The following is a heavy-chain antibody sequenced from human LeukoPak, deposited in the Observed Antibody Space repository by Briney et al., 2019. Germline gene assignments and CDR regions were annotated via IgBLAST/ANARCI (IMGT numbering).Heavy chain of an antibody. Sequence: ASVKVSCKASGCTFSSYAISWVRQAPGQGLEWMGGIIPIFGTANYAQKLQGRVTITADESTSTAYMELSSLRSEDTAVYYCARGYGRRYCSGGSCSKTGYYYMDVWGKGTTVTVSS. CDR3: ARGYGRRYCSGGSCSKTGYYYMDV. CDR2: IIPIFGTA. D-gene: IGHD2-15*01. V-gene: IGHV1-69*13. J-gene: IGHJ6*03. CDR1: GCTFSSYA.